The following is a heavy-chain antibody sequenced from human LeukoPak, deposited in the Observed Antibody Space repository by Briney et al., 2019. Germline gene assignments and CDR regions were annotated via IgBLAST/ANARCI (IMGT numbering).Heavy chain of an antibody. CDR1: GLTFSSFW. J-gene: IGHJ4*02. CDR3: ARDSGTY. CDR2: IKQDGSEK. V-gene: IGHV3-7*01. D-gene: IGHD1-14*01. Sequence: PGGSLRLSCAASGLTFSSFWMSWVRQAPGKGLEWVANIKQDGSEKYNVDSVKGRFTISRDNAKNSLYLQMNSLRAEDTAVYYCARDSGTYWGQGTLVTVSS.